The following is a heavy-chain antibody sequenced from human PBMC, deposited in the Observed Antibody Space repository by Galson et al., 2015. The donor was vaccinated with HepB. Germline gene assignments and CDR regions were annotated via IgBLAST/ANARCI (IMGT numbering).Heavy chain of an antibody. CDR2: IKKDGTQR. D-gene: IGHD3-16*01. CDR3: YVGHYFNS. V-gene: IGHV3-7*01. Sequence: SLRLSCAASGITFTNFWLTWVRQVPGKGLEWVASIKKDGTQRNYVDSVKGRFTISRDNAKQSLYLQMDGLRAEDTAIYYCYVGHYFNSWGQGTLVTVSS. CDR1: GITFTNFW. J-gene: IGHJ4*02.